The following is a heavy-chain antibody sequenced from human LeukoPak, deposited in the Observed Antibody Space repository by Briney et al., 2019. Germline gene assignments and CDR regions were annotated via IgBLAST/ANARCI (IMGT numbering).Heavy chain of an antibody. D-gene: IGHD3-9*01. V-gene: IGHV6-1*01. CDR2: TYYMFQWYS. CDR1: GDSVSSNTAA. Sequence: SQTLSLTCVVSGDSVSSNTAAWNWIRQSPSRGLEWLGRTYYMFQWYSDYAASVKSRVSFTSDPSKNQFSLHLKSVTPEDTAIYYCARDDNLGTTGYTPLDIWGQGTMVTVSS. J-gene: IGHJ3*02. CDR3: ARDDNLGTTGYTPLDI.